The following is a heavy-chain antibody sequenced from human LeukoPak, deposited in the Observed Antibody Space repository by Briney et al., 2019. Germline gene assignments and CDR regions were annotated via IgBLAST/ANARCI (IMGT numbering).Heavy chain of an antibody. CDR2: INHSRST. V-gene: IGHV4-34*01. Sequence: SETLSLTCAVYGGAFSGYYWSWIRQPPGKGLEWIGEINHSRSTNYSPSLKSRVTISVDTSKNQFSLKLSSVTAADTAVYYCARETRTYDSGSYYIDYWGRGTLVTVSS. CDR1: GGAFSGYY. D-gene: IGHD3-10*01. CDR3: ARETRTYDSGSYYIDY. J-gene: IGHJ4*02.